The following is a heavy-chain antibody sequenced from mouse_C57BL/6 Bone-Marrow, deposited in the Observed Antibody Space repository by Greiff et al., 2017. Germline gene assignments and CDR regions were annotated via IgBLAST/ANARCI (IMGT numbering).Heavy chain of an antibody. J-gene: IGHJ4*01. V-gene: IGHV1-59*01. CDR3: ARCLYGNYAWDEGFYYAMDY. Sequence: QVQLQQPGAELVRPGTSVKLSCKASGYTFTSYWMHWVKQRPGQGLEWIGVIDPSDSYTNYNQKFKGKATLTVDTSSSTAYMQLSSLTSEDSAVYYCARCLYGNYAWDEGFYYAMDYWGQGTSGTVSS. CDR1: GYTFTSYW. CDR2: IDPSDSYT. D-gene: IGHD2-1*01.